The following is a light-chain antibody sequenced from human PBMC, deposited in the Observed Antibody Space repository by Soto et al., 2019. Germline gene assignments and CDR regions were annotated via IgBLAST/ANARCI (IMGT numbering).Light chain of an antibody. CDR3: AAWDDSLNGYV. CDR2: SNN. J-gene: IGLJ1*01. CDR1: SSNIGRNT. Sequence: QSVLTQPPSASGTPGQRVTISCSGSSSNIGRNTVNWYQQVPGTAPKLLIYSNNQRPSGVPDRFSGSKSGTSASLAICGLQSEDEADYYCAAWDDSLNGYVFGTGTKVTVL. V-gene: IGLV1-44*01.